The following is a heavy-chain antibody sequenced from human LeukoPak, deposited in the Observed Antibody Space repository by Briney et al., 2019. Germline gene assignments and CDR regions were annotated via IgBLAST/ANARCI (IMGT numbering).Heavy chain of an antibody. Sequence: SVKVSCKASGGTFSSYAISWVRQAPGQGLEWMGGIIPIFGTANYAQHFQGRVTMTRDTSTSTVYMELRSLRSEDTAVHYCERDFRATFGGVMASAFDYWGQGTLVTVSP. V-gene: IGHV1-69*05. D-gene: IGHD3-16*01. CDR1: GGTFSSYA. CDR2: IIPIFGTA. CDR3: ERDFRATFGGVMASAFDY. J-gene: IGHJ4*02.